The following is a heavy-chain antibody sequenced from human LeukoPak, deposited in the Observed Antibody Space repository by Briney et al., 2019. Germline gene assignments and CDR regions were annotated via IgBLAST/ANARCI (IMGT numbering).Heavy chain of an antibody. Sequence: SQTLSLTCTVSGGSISSGSYCWSWIRQPAGKGLEWIGRIYTSGSTKYNPSLKSRVTISVDTSKNQFSLKLSSVTAADTAVYYCASLRERSYYARGFDYWGQGTLVTVSS. CDR2: IYTSGST. CDR1: GGSISSGSYC. J-gene: IGHJ4*02. D-gene: IGHD1-26*01. CDR3: ASLRERSYYARGFDY. V-gene: IGHV4-61*02.